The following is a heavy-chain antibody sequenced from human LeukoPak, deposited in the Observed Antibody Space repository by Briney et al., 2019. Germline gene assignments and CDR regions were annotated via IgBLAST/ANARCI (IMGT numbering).Heavy chain of an antibody. Sequence: PGGSLRLSCAASGFTFVNYWMTWVRQAPGKGLEWVANIKVDGSDKYYVDSVKGRFTISRDNAKNSLYLQMNSLRAEDTAVYYCTRDPSSNRFAIWGQGTMVTVSS. CDR3: TRDPSSNRFAI. J-gene: IGHJ3*02. CDR1: GFTFVNYW. V-gene: IGHV3-7*01. D-gene: IGHD3-3*01. CDR2: IKVDGSDK.